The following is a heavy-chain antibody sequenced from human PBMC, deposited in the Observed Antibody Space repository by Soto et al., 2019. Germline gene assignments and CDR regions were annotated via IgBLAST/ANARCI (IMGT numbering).Heavy chain of an antibody. CDR2: ITWNGASA. V-gene: IGHV3-43*01. D-gene: IGHD1-1*01. Sequence: EVQLVESGGVVIQPGGSLRLSCAASGFTFDDYTIHWVRQAPGKGLEWVSRITWNGASAYYTDSVKGRFTISRDNTKNSLYLQMNSLRTEDTALYYCAKDGTGTTYFLFDQWGQGTLVTVSS. J-gene: IGHJ4*02. CDR3: AKDGTGTTYFLFDQ. CDR1: GFTFDDYT.